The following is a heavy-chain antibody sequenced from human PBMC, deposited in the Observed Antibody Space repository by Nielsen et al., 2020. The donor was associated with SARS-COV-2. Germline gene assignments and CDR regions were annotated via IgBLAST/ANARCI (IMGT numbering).Heavy chain of an antibody. CDR1: GYTFTSYG. CDR2: INPNSGGT. V-gene: IGHV1-2*05. Sequence: ASVKVSCKASGYTFTSYGISWVRQAPGQGLEWMGRINPNSGGTNYAQKFQGRVTMTRDTSISTAYMELSRLRSDDTVVYYCARGSLVMRDYYYYGMDVWGQGTTVTVSS. J-gene: IGHJ6*02. D-gene: IGHD3-16*01. CDR3: ARGSLVMRDYYYYGMDV.